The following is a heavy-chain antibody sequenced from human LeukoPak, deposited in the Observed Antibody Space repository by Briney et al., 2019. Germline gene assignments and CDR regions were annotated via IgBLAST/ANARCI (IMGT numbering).Heavy chain of an antibody. V-gene: IGHV3-23*01. CDR2: FSAGASVT. J-gene: IGHJ4*02. D-gene: IGHD3-10*01. Sequence: PGGSLRLSCAASGFTFSSYAMSWVRQAPGKGLEWVSAFSAGASVTFYANSVTGRFTISRDISTNTLFLQMNSLRVEDTAVYYCARDLGFGELIFDYWGQGTLVTVSS. CDR1: GFTFSSYA. CDR3: ARDLGFGELIFDY.